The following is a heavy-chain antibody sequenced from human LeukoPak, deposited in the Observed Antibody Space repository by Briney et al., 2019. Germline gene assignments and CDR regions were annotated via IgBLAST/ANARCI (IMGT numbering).Heavy chain of an antibody. D-gene: IGHD3-22*01. CDR3: TRAGYYYDSSGYGGDY. Sequence: GGSLRLSCTASGFTFGDYAMSWVRQAPGKGLEWVGFIRGKAYGGTTEYAASVKGRFTISRDDSKSIAYLQMNSLKTEDTAVYYCTRAGYYYDSSGYGGDYWGQGTLVTVSS. V-gene: IGHV3-49*04. J-gene: IGHJ4*02. CDR1: GFTFGDYA. CDR2: IRGKAYGGTT.